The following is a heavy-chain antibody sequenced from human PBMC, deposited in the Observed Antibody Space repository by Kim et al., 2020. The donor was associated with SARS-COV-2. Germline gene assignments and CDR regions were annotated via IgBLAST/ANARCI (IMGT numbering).Heavy chain of an antibody. CDR2: IWYDGSNK. CDR3: ARDGVREPRYSSSPGSYFDY. J-gene: IGHJ4*02. V-gene: IGHV3-33*08. D-gene: IGHD6-13*01. Sequence: GGSLRLSCAASGFTFSSYGMHWVRQAPGKGLEWVAVIWYDGSNKYYADSVKGRFTISRDNSKNTLYLQMNSLRAEDTAVYYCARDGVREPRYSSSPGSYFDYWGQGTLVTVSS. CDR1: GFTFSSYG.